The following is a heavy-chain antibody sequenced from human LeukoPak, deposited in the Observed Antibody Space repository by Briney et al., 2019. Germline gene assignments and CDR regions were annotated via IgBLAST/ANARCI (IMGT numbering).Heavy chain of an antibody. CDR2: INHSGST. J-gene: IGHJ3*02. V-gene: IGHV4-34*01. CDR3: ASRHYYDSSGPAPLVSFDI. Sequence: PSETLSLTCAVYGGSFSGYYWSWIRQPPGKGLEWIGEINHSGSTNYNPSLKSRVTISVDTSKNQFSLKLSSVTAADTAVYYCASRHYYDSSGPAPLVSFDIWGQGTMVTVSS. D-gene: IGHD3-22*01. CDR1: GGSFSGYY.